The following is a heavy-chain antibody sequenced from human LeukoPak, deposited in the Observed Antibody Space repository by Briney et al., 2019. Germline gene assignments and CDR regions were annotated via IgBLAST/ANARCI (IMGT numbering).Heavy chain of an antibody. CDR2: IRYDGSNK. D-gene: IGHD3-10*01. V-gene: IGHV3-30*02. CDR3: AKGMRGSGTYYKDSYDY. CDR1: GFTFSSYG. Sequence: GSLRLSCAASGFTFSSYGMHWVRQAPGKGLEWVAFIRYDGSNKYYADSAKGRFTISRDNSKNTLYLQMNSLRAEDTAVYYCAKGMRGSGTYYKDSYDYWGQGTLVTVSS. J-gene: IGHJ4*02.